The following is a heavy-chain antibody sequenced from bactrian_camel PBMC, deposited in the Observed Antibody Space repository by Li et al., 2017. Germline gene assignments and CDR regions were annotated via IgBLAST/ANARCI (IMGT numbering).Heavy chain of an antibody. CDR2: ISSGGST. Sequence: QVQLVESGGGSVQAGETLRLSCTASGFTFDDSDMGWYRQAPGNECELVSIISSGGSTYYVDSVKGRFTISRDNAQNTLYLQMIGLKSEDTALYYCATTYYSGGYYYPGLYNYWGQGTQVTVS. V-gene: IGHV3S55*01. CDR1: GFTFDDSD. D-gene: IGHD2*01. J-gene: IGHJ4*01. CDR3: ATTYYSGGYYYPGLYNY.